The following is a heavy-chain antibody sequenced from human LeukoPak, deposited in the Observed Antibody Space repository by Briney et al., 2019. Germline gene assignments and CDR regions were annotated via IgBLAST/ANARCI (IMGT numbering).Heavy chain of an antibody. CDR2: IYYSGST. Sequence: SGTLSLTCTVSGGSIGSYYWSWIRHPPGKGLEWIGYIYYSGSTNYNPSLKSRVTISVDTSKNQFSLKLSSVTAADTAVYYCARELSHWGQGTLVTVSS. V-gene: IGHV4-59*01. J-gene: IGHJ4*02. CDR1: GGSIGSYY. CDR3: ARELSH.